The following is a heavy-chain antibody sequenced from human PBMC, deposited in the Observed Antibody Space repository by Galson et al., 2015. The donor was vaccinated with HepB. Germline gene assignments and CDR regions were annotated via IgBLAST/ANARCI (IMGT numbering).Heavy chain of an antibody. CDR1: GFTFSSYA. CDR2: ISYDGSNK. J-gene: IGHJ4*02. Sequence: SLRLSCAASGFTFSSYAMHWVRQAPGKGLEWVAVISYDGSNKYYADSVKGRFTISRDNSKNTLYLQMNSLRAEDTAVYYCARGGYFDSSGYYYCFDYWGQGTLVTVSS. D-gene: IGHD3-22*01. CDR3: ARGGYFDSSGYYYCFDY. V-gene: IGHV3-30-3*01.